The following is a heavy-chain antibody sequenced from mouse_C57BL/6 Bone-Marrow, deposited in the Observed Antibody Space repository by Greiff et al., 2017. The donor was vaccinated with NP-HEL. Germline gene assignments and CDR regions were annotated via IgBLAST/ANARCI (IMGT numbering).Heavy chain of an antibody. CDR1: GYTFTSYW. CDR2: IHPNSGST. Sequence: VQLQQPGAELVKPGASVKLSCKASGYTFTSYWMHWVKQRPGQGLEWIGMIHPNSGSTNYNEKCKSKATLTVDKSSSTAYMQLSSLTSEDSAVYYCARPYYLDYWGQGTTLTVSS. D-gene: IGHD6-5*01. J-gene: IGHJ2*01. CDR3: ARPYYLDY. V-gene: IGHV1-64*01.